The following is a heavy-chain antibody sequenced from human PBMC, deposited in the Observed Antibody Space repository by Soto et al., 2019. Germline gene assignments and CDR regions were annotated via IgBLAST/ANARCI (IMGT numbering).Heavy chain of an antibody. CDR2: INPAGSAS. D-gene: IGHD5-18*01. CDR3: ATGGYSYGWGY. V-gene: IGHV3-74*01. CDR1: GFTFSSYW. J-gene: IGHJ4*02. Sequence: EVQLVESGGGLVQPGGSLRLSCVGSGFTFSSYWMHWVRQAPGKGPVWVSRINPAGSASSYADFVKGRVIVSRDHAKNTLYLEMNSLSAEDTAVYYCATGGYSYGWGYWGQGTLVTVSS.